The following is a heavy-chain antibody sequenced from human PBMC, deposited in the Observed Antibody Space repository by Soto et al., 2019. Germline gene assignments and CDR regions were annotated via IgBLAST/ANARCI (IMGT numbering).Heavy chain of an antibody. J-gene: IGHJ4*02. CDR1: GGSINSYW. Sequence: SETLSLTCSVSGGSINSYWWSWIRQPAGKGLEWTGRVYSSGTTDYNPSLNSRATMSVETSKNQFSLKLTSVTAADTAVYYCARDIGSYAYAEGYWGQGIQVTVSS. D-gene: IGHD2-2*01. V-gene: IGHV4-4*07. CDR3: ARDIGSYAYAEGY. CDR2: VYSSGTT.